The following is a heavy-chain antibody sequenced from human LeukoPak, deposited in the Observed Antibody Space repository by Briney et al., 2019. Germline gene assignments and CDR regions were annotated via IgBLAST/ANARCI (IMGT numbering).Heavy chain of an antibody. J-gene: IGHJ4*02. CDR3: ARELRPAKFDY. CDR1: GGTFSSYA. V-gene: IGHV1-69*04. CDR2: IIPILGIA. Sequence: ASVKVSCKASGGTFSSYAISWVRQAPGQGLEWMGRIIPILGIANYAQKFQGRVTITADKSTSTAYMELSSPRSEDTAVYYCARELRPAKFDYWGQGTLVTVSS.